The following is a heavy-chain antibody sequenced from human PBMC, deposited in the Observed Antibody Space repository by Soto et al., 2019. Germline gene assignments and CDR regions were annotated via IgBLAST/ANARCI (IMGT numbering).Heavy chain of an antibody. V-gene: IGHV1-69*02. Sequence: ASVKVSCKASGGTFSSYTISWVRQAPGQGLEWMGRIIPILGIANYAQKFQGRVTITADKSTSTAYMELSSLRAEDTAVYYCAKAFSVTTNYHYAMDVWGQGTTVTVSS. CDR1: GGTFSSYT. CDR3: AKAFSVTTNYHYAMDV. D-gene: IGHD4-17*01. CDR2: IIPILGIA. J-gene: IGHJ6*02.